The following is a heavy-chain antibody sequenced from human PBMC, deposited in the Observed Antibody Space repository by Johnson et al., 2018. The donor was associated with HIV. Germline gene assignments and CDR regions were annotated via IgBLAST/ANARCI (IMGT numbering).Heavy chain of an antibody. CDR2: ISYDGSNK. V-gene: IGHV3-30*18. CDR3: AKPEGEQFLGSYGAFDI. D-gene: IGHD5-18*01. CDR1: GFSVSSNY. Sequence: QVQLVESGGGLVQPGGSLRLSCAASGFSVSSNYMSWVRQAPGKGLEWVSVISYDGSNKYYADSVKGRFTISRDNSKNTLYLQMNSLRAEDTAVYYCAKPEGEQFLGSYGAFDIWGQGTMVTVSS. J-gene: IGHJ3*02.